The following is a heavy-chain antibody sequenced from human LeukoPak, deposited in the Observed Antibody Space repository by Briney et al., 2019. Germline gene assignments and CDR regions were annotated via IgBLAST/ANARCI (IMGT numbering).Heavy chain of an antibody. CDR2: IKEDGTDK. D-gene: IGHD1-26*01. Sequence: GGSLRLSCAASGFTFSNSWMTWLRQAPGKGLEWVAHIKEDGTDKYYVDSATGRFTISRDNTINSLYLQMSSLRAEDTAVYYCATWSDAWEFDSWGQGTLVSVSS. J-gene: IGHJ4*02. CDR1: GFTFSNSW. CDR3: ATWSDAWEFDS. V-gene: IGHV3-7*05.